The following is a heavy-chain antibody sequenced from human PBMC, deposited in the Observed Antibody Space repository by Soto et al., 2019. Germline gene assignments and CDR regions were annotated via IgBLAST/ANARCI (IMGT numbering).Heavy chain of an antibody. CDR1: GGTFSTYS. CDR3: ASSSGNNYGVGTNYYFNY. CDR2: IIPIFGTA. J-gene: IGHJ4*02. Sequence: ASVKVSCKTSGGTFSTYSIVWVRQAPGEGLEWMGGIIPIFGTANYAQKFQDRVTITADKSTNTAFMELSSLKSEDTAMYYCASSSGNNYGVGTNYYFNYWGQGTLVTVSS. D-gene: IGHD1-26*01. V-gene: IGHV1-69*06.